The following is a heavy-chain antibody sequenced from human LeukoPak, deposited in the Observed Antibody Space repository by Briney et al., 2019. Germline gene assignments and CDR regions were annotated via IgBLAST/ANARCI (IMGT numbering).Heavy chain of an antibody. CDR1: GGSFGGYY. CDR2: INHGGST. D-gene: IGHD2-8*02. V-gene: IGHV4-34*01. CDR3: ARVIENTGGAFDV. J-gene: IGHJ3*01. Sequence: SETLSLTCAVYGGSFGGYYWSWIRQPPGKGLEWIGEINHGGSTNYNPSLKSRLTISVDTSKNQFSLKLSSVTAADTAVYYCARVIENTGGAFDVWGQGTMVTVSS.